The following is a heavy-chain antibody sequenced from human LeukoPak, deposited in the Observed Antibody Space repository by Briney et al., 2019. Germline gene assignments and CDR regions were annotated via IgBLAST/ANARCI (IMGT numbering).Heavy chain of an antibody. CDR3: AREVTMPY. J-gene: IGHJ4*02. Sequence: PGRSLRLSCPLSGFTFTDYHINCISLEPGDGMEWVSFISSTGATLFHADYVRGRFTISRDNAKSSLYLQMNSLGAEVTAVYYWAREVTMPYWGQGTLVTVSS. V-gene: IGHV3-11*01. CDR1: GFTFTDYH. D-gene: IGHD4/OR15-4a*01. CDR2: ISSTGATL.